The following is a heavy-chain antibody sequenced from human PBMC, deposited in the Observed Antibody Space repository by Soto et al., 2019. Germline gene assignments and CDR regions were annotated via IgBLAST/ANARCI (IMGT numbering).Heavy chain of an antibody. CDR2: INAGNGNT. V-gene: IGHV1-3*01. CDR3: ARCSTDYYFDY. CDR1: GYTSTSYA. J-gene: IGHJ4*02. D-gene: IGHD4-17*01. Sequence: ASVKVSCKASGYTSTSYAMHWVRQAPGQRLEWMGWINAGNGNTKYSQKFQGRVTITRDTSASTAYMELSSLRSEDTAVYYCARCSTDYYFDYWGQGTLVTVSS.